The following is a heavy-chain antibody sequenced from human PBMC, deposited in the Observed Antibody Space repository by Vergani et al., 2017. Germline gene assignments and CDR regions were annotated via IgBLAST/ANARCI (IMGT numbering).Heavy chain of an antibody. J-gene: IGHJ4*02. Sequence: EVQLVESGGGLVQPGGSLRLSCAASGFTFSSYSMNWVRQAPGKGLEWVSYISSSSSTIYYADSVKGRFTISRDNAKNSLYLQMNSLRAEDTAVYYCARSARYSYGYFDYWGQGALVTVSS. CDR2: ISSSSSTI. CDR1: GFTFSSYS. CDR3: ARSARYSYGYFDY. V-gene: IGHV3-48*01. D-gene: IGHD5-18*01.